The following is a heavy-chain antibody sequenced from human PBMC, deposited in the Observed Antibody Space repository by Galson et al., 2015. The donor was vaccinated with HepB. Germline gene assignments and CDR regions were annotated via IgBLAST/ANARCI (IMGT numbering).Heavy chain of an antibody. CDR2: VSSNTLYT. D-gene: IGHD3-22*01. V-gene: IGHV3-11*06. J-gene: IGHJ3*02. Sequence: LRLSCAASGFTFSNYYMSWIRQAPGKGLEWVSCVSSNTLYTKYADSVKGRFTISRDNAKNSLYLQMNSLRAEDTAVYYCTRGEYGTIVVVPDDGFDIWGQGTMVTVSS. CDR1: GFTFSNYY. CDR3: TRGEYGTIVVVPDDGFDI.